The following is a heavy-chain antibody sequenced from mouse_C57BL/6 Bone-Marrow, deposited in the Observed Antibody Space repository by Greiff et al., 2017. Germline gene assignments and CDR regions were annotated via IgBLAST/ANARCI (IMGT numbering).Heavy chain of an antibody. Sequence: VQLQESGAELVRPGTSVNVSCKASGYAFTNYLIEWVKQRPGQGLEWIGVINPGSGGTNYNEKFKGKATLTADKSSSTAYMQLSSLTSEDSAVYFCARGGLRRMDYWGQGTSVTVSS. D-gene: IGHD2-4*01. V-gene: IGHV1-54*01. CDR2: INPGSGGT. CDR1: GYAFTNYL. CDR3: ARGGLRRMDY. J-gene: IGHJ4*01.